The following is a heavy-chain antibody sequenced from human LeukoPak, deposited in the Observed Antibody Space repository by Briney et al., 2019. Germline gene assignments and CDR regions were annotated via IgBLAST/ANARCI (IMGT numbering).Heavy chain of an antibody. D-gene: IGHD6-19*01. CDR1: GYTFTSYG. J-gene: IGHJ4*02. Sequence: ASVKVSCKASGYTFTSYGISWVRQAPGQGLEWMGWISAYNGNTNYAQKLQGRVTMTTDTSTSTAYMELRSLRPDDTAVYYCARFSIAVAGTFFDYWGQGTLVTVSS. V-gene: IGHV1-18*01. CDR2: ISAYNGNT. CDR3: ARFSIAVAGTFFDY.